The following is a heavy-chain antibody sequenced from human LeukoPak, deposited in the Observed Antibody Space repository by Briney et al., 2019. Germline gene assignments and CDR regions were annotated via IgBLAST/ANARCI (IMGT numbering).Heavy chain of an antibody. CDR2: IYTSGST. D-gene: IGHD2-2*01. V-gene: IGHV4-4*09. Sequence: SETLSPTCTVSGGSISSYYWSWIRQPPGEGLEWIGYIYTSGSTNYNPSLKSRVTISVDTSKNQFSLKLSSVTAADTAVYYCARHGCSSTSCQYYFDYWGQGTLVTVSS. CDR1: GGSISSYY. CDR3: ARHGCSSTSCQYYFDY. J-gene: IGHJ4*02.